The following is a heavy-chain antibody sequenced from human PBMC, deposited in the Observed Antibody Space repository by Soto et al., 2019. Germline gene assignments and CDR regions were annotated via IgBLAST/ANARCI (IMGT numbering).Heavy chain of an antibody. CDR3: ARVWVGYCSSTSSGCWYFDL. D-gene: IGHD2-2*01. CDR1: GFTVSSNY. V-gene: IGHV3-53*04. Sequence: ESGGGLVQPGGSLRLSCAASGFTVSSNYMSWVRQAPGKGLEWVSVIYSGGSTYYADSVKGRFTISRHNSKNTLYLQMNSLRAEDTAVYYCARVWVGYCSSTSSGCWYFDLWGRGTLVTVSS. J-gene: IGHJ2*01. CDR2: IYSGGST.